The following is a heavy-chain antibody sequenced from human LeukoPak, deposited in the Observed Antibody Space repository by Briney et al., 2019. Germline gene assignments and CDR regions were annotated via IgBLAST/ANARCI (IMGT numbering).Heavy chain of an antibody. D-gene: IGHD3-10*01. Sequence: PGGSLRLSCAASGFTFSNYRMHWVRQAPGKGLVWVSRINSDGINTGYADSVKGRLTISRDDAKNTLNLQMNSLRAEDAAAYYCAYGSGSRKRFDYWGQGTLVTVSS. CDR1: GFTFSNYR. CDR2: INSDGINT. J-gene: IGHJ4*02. V-gene: IGHV3-74*01. CDR3: AYGSGSRKRFDY.